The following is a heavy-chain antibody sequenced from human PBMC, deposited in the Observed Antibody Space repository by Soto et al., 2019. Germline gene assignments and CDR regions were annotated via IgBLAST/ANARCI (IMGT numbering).Heavy chain of an antibody. CDR3: TTDGRMITFGGVIVYFDY. V-gene: IGHV3-15*01. J-gene: IGHJ4*02. CDR1: GFTFSNAW. D-gene: IGHD3-16*02. CDR2: IKSKTDGGTT. Sequence: GGSLRLSCAASGFTFSNAWMSWVRQAPGKGLEWVGRIKSKTDGGTTDYAAPVKGRFTISRDDSKNTLYLQMNSLKTEDTAVYYCTTDGRMITFGGVIVYFDYWGQGTLVTVSS.